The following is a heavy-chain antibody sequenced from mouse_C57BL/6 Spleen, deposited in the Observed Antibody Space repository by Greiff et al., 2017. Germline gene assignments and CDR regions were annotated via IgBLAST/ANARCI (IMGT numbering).Heavy chain of an antibody. CDR2: INPYNGGT. Sequence: QLQQSGPVLVKPGASVKMSCKASGYTFTDYYMNWVKQSHGKSLEWIGVINPYNGGTSYNQKFKGKATLTVDKSSSTAYMELNSLTSEDSAVYYGARSENLHSYYAMDYWGQGTSVTVSS. CDR1: GYTFTDYY. V-gene: IGHV1-19*01. D-gene: IGHD2-1*01. CDR3: ARSENLHSYYAMDY. J-gene: IGHJ4*01.